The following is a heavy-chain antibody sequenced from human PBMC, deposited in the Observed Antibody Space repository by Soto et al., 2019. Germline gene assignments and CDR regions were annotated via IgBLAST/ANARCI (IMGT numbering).Heavy chain of an antibody. Sequence: EVQLLESGGGLVQPGGSLRLSCAASGFTFGDYAMTWVRQAPGKGLEWVTAICHDADRSYYGDSVKGRFTISRDNVNNLLFLQLNSLRSEDTAVYFCARRMGWPGYFFDSWGQGVLVTVSS. V-gene: IGHV3-23*01. D-gene: IGHD1-26*01. CDR2: ICHDADRS. J-gene: IGHJ4*02. CDR3: ARRMGWPGYFFDS. CDR1: GFTFGDYA.